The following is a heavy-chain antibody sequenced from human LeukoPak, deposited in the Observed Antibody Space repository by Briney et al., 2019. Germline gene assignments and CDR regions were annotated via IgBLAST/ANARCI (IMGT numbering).Heavy chain of an antibody. CDR1: GFTFSTYA. J-gene: IGHJ4*02. CDR3: ARAEGYGGELDS. Sequence: GGSLRLSCAASGFTFSTYAMHWVRQAPGKGLEWAAVIPYDGSNKYYADSVKGRFTISRENSKNRLYLQMNSLRAEDTAVYYCARAEGYGGELDSWGQGTLVTVSS. V-gene: IGHV3-30*04. CDR2: IPYDGSNK. D-gene: IGHD4-23*01.